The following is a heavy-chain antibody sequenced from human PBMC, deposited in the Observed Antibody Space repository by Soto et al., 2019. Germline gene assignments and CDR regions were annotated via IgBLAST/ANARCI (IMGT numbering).Heavy chain of an antibody. CDR1: GGSISSSSYY. V-gene: IGHV4-39*01. D-gene: IGHD6-19*01. J-gene: IGHJ5*02. Sequence: SETLSLTCTVSGGSISSSSYYWGWIRQPPGKGLEWIGSIYYSGSTYYNPSLTSRVTISVETSKNQFSLKLSSVTAADTAVYYCATAVRGGSSGWYRLNWFDPWGQGTLVTVSS. CDR3: ATAVRGGSSGWYRLNWFDP. CDR2: IYYSGST.